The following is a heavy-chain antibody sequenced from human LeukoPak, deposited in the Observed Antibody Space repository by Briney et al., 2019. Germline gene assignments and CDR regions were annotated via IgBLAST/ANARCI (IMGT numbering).Heavy chain of an antibody. CDR3: ARGRRLLWFGESSNWFDP. D-gene: IGHD3-10*01. J-gene: IGHJ5*02. V-gene: IGHV4-34*01. Sequence: SETLSLTCAVYGGSFSGYYWSWIRQPPGKGLEWIGEINHSGSTNYNPSLKSRVTISVDTSKNQFSLKLSSLTAADTAVYYCARGRRLLWFGESSNWFDPWGQGTLVTVSS. CDR2: INHSGST. CDR1: GGSFSGYY.